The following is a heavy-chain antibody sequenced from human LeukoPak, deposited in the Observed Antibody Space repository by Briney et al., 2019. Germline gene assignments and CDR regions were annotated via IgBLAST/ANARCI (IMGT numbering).Heavy chain of an antibody. CDR1: GGSFSGYY. D-gene: IGHD2-15*01. CDR2: INHSGST. Sequence: PSETLSLTCAVYGGSFSGYYWSWIRQPPGKGLEWIGEINHSGSTNYNPSLKSRVTISVDTSKNQFSLKLSSVTAADTAVYYCARGRGYSSGGSCHIPDYWGQGTLVTVSS. V-gene: IGHV4-34*01. J-gene: IGHJ4*02. CDR3: ARGRGYSSGGSCHIPDY.